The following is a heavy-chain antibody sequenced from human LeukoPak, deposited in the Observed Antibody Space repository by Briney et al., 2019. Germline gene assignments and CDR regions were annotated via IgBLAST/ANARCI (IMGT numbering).Heavy chain of an antibody. D-gene: IGHD6-13*01. Sequence: GGSLRLSCAASGFTFSTYWMNWYRQAPGKGLEWVGNINQDASEINYVDSVRGRFTISRDNAKNSLHLQMNSLRAEDTALYYCAKDMGVAYSSSWPYGLDVWGQGTTVAVSS. J-gene: IGHJ6*02. V-gene: IGHV3-7*03. CDR1: GFTFSTYW. CDR2: INQDASEI. CDR3: AKDMGVAYSSSWPYGLDV.